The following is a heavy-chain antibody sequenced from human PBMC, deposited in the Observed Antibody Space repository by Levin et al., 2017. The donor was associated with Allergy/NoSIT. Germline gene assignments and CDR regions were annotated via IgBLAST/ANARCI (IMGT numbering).Heavy chain of an antibody. CDR3: VRVLEKGYTYGSFVH. J-gene: IGHJ5*02. V-gene: IGHV3-74*03. CDR1: GFTFSSYW. D-gene: IGHD5-18*01. Sequence: GGSLRLSCAASGFTFSSYWMHWVRQAPGKGLVWVSRIDSDGSTTTYADSVKGRFTISRDNAKNTLYLQMNSLRAEDKAVYYCVRVLEKGYTYGSFVHWGQGTLVTVSS. CDR2: IDSDGSTT.